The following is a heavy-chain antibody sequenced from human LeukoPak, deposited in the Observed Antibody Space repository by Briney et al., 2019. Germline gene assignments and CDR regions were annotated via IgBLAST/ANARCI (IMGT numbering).Heavy chain of an antibody. D-gene: IGHD3-10*01. Sequence: SETLSLTCAVYGGSFSGYYWSWIRQPPGKGLEWIGEINHSGSTNYNPSLKSRVTISVDTSKNQFSLKLSSVTAADTAVYYCARGRETYYYGSGSASNRLDPWGQGTLVTVSS. V-gene: IGHV4-34*01. CDR3: ARGRETYYYGSGSASNRLDP. CDR1: GGSFSGYY. J-gene: IGHJ5*02. CDR2: INHSGST.